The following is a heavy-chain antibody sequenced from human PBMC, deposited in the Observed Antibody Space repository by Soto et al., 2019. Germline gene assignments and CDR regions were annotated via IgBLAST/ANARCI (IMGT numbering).Heavy chain of an antibody. D-gene: IGHD3-22*01. CDR1: GGSISSSSYY. CDR3: GGDSSGYYYCDN. J-gene: IGHJ4*02. CDR2: IYYSGST. V-gene: IGHV4-39*01. Sequence: PSETLSLTCTVSGGSISSSSYYWGWIRQPPGKGLEWIGNIYYSGSTYYNPSLKSRVTISVDMSKNQFSLKLSSVTAADTAVYYCGGDSSGYYYCDNWGQGTLVTVSS.